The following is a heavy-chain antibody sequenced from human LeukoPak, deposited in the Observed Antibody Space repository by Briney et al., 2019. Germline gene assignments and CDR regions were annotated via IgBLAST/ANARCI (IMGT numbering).Heavy chain of an antibody. Sequence: SETLSLTCTVSGGSISSYYWSWIRQPPGKGLEWIGYIYYSGSTNYNPSLKSRVTISVDTSKNQFSLKLSSVTAADTAVYYCARWYYDILTGHLDYWGQGTLVTVSS. CDR3: ARWYYDILTGHLDY. V-gene: IGHV4-59*01. CDR1: GGSISSYY. CDR2: IYYSGST. D-gene: IGHD3-9*01. J-gene: IGHJ4*02.